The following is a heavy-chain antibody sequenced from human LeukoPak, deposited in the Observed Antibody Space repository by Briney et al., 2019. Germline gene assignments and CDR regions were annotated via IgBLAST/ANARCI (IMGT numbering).Heavy chain of an antibody. V-gene: IGHV3-21*01. CDR1: GFTVTGNY. J-gene: IGHJ5*02. CDR3: AGDLRGGFDP. Sequence: GGSLRLSCAASGFTVTGNYMSWVRQAPGKGLEWVSSISSSSSYIYYADSVKGRFTISRDNAKNSLYLQMNSLRAEDTAVYYCAGDLRGGFDPWGQGILVTVSS. CDR2: ISSSSSYI.